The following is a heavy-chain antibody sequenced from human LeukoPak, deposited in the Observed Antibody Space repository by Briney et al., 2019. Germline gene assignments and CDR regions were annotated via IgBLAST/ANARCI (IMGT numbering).Heavy chain of an antibody. V-gene: IGHV4-39*07. Sequence: SETLSLTCSVSGGSINSRSYSWGWIRQPPGMGLEWIGNIDYSGTTYYDPPLRSRLTMSVDASNNQFSLRLTSVTAADTAVYYCARDDLRSDWFDPWGQGTLVIVSS. CDR2: IDYSGTT. CDR3: ARDDLRSDWFDP. CDR1: GGSINSRSYS. J-gene: IGHJ5*02.